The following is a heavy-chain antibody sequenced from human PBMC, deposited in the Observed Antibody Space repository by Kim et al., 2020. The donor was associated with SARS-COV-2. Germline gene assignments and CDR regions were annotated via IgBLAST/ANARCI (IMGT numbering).Heavy chain of an antibody. CDR2: IYYSGST. CDR1: GGSISSSSYY. J-gene: IGHJ5*02. V-gene: IGHV4-39*01. D-gene: IGHD3-22*01. Sequence: SETLSLTCTVSGGSISSSSYYWGWIRQPPGKGLEWIGSIYYSGSTYYNPSLKSRVTISVDTSKNQFSLKLSSVTAADTAVYYCARRYYYDSSGYHPWGQGTLVTVSS. CDR3: ARRYYYDSSGYHP.